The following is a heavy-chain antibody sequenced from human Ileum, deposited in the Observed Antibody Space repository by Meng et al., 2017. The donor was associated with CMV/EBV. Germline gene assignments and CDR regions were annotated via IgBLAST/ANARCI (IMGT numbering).Heavy chain of an antibody. J-gene: IGHJ6*02. CDR1: GFTFSIYA. CDR2: ISHDGNNK. D-gene: IGHD3-16*01. CDR3: AGAGGLGNYYYGMDV. Sequence: GESLKISCAASGFTFSIYAMHWVRQAPGKGLEWVAVISHDGNNKYYSDSVRGRFTISRDNSQYTLFLQMNGLRADDTAVYFCAGAGGLGNYYYGMDVWGQGTMVTVSS. V-gene: IGHV3-30-3*01.